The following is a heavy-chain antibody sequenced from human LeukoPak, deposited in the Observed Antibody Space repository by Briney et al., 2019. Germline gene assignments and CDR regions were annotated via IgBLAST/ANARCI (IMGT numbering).Heavy chain of an antibody. Sequence: SQTLSLTCAISGVSVSSNSAAWNWIRQSPSRGLEWLGRRYYRSKGYNDYAVSVKSLISINPDTSKNQFSLQLNHVTPEDTAVYYCAREPRITIFDYYYMDVWGKGTTVTVSS. CDR2: RYYRSKGYN. J-gene: IGHJ6*03. D-gene: IGHD3-9*01. V-gene: IGHV6-1*01. CDR1: GVSVSSNSAA. CDR3: AREPRITIFDYYYMDV.